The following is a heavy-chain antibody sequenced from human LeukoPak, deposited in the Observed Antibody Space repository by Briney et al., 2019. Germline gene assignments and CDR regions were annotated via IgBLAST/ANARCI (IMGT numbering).Heavy chain of an antibody. D-gene: IGHD3-3*01. Sequence: GGSLRLSCAASGFTFSSYAMSWVRQAPGKGLEWVSAISGSGGSTYYADSVKGRFTISRDNSKNTLYLQMNSLRAEDTAVYYCARIGYDFWSGYYHYFDYWGQGTLVTVSS. J-gene: IGHJ4*02. CDR1: GFTFSSYA. CDR3: ARIGYDFWSGYYHYFDY. V-gene: IGHV3-23*01. CDR2: ISGSGGST.